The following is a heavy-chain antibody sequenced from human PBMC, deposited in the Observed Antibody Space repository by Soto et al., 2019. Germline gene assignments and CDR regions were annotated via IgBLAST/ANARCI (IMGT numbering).Heavy chain of an antibody. CDR1: GGSISSGYYY. D-gene: IGHD2-21*01. CDR2: MYYSGNT. Sequence: SETLPLTCSVSGGSISSGYYYWSWIRQPPGKGLEWIGNMYYSGNTYNNPSLKSRLIISIDTANNQSSQEVGGVTAADTAVYYCASSLLDGMDVWGQGPPVT. V-gene: IGHV4-30-4*08. CDR3: ASSLLDGMDV. J-gene: IGHJ6*02.